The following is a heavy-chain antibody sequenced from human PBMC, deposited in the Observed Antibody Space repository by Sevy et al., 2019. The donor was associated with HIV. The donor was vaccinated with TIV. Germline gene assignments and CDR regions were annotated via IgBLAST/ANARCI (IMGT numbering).Heavy chain of an antibody. V-gene: IGHV3-21*01. CDR3: SREERITMVQGYAFDI. Sequence: GGSLRLSCAASGFTFSSYSMNWVRQAPGKGLEWVSSISSSSSYIYYADSVKGRFTISRDNAKNSLYLQMNSLSAGDTAVYYCSREERITMVQGYAFDIWGQGTMVTVSS. CDR2: ISSSSSYI. J-gene: IGHJ3*02. CDR1: GFTFSSYS. D-gene: IGHD3-10*01.